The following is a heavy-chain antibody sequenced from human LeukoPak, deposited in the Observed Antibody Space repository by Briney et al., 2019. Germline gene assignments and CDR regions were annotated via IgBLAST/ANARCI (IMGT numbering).Heavy chain of an antibody. V-gene: IGHV1-2*02. Sequence: GASVKVSCKASGYTFTGYYMHWVRQAPGQGLEWMGWINPNNGGTNYAQKFQGRVTMTRDTSISTAYMELSRLRSDDTAVYYCARAPGTPAANDYWGQGTLVTVSS. J-gene: IGHJ4*02. CDR2: INPNNGGT. D-gene: IGHD2-2*01. CDR3: ARAPGTPAANDY. CDR1: GYTFTGYY.